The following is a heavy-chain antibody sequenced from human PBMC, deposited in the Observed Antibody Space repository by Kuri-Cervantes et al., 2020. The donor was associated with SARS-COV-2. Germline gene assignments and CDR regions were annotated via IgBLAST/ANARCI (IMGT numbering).Heavy chain of an antibody. CDR2: INPDGSYT. Sequence: ETLSLTCAASGFTFSGHWIHWVRQAPGKGLVWVSRINPDGSYTNNADSVKGRFTISRDNAKNTLYLQMNSLRAEDTAVYYCTRHLSWNTPCKPWGQGTLVTVSS. CDR3: TRHLSWNTPCKP. D-gene: IGHD1/OR15-1a*01. V-gene: IGHV3-74*01. CDR1: GFTFSGHW. J-gene: IGHJ4*02.